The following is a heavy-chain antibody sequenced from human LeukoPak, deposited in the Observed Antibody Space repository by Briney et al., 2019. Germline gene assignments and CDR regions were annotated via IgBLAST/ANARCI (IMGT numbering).Heavy chain of an antibody. J-gene: IGHJ6*02. Sequence: PSETLSLTCAVYGGSFSGYYWSWIRQPPGKGLEWIGEINHSGSTNYNPSLKSRVTISVDTSKNQFSLKLSSVTAADTAVYYCARIRRRTAATYYYYGMDVWGQGTTVTVSS. CDR1: GGSFSGYY. V-gene: IGHV4-34*01. D-gene: IGHD2-2*01. CDR2: INHSGST. CDR3: ARIRRRTAATYYYYGMDV.